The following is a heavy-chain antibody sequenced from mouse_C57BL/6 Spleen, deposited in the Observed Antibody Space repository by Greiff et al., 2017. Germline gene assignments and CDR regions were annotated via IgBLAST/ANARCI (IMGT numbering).Heavy chain of an antibody. CDR1: GYAFSSYW. D-gene: IGHD1-1*01. CDR3: ARSNYYGSSLDFDV. J-gene: IGHJ1*03. CDR2: IYPGDGDT. Sequence: QVQLKESGAELVKPGASVKISCKASGYAFSSYWMNWVKQRPGKGLEWIGQIYPGDGDTNYNGKFKGKATLTADKSSSTAYMQLSSLTSEDSAVYFCARSNYYGSSLDFDVWGTGTTVTVSS. V-gene: IGHV1-80*01.